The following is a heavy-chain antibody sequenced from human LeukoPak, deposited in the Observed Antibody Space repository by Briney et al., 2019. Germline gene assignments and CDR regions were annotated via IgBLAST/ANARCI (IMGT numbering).Heavy chain of an antibody. D-gene: IGHD3-22*01. CDR2: ISAYNGNT. CDR3: ARGRDYYDSSGYLRGYYYGMDV. Sequence: GASVKVSCKASGYTFTSYGISWVRQAPGQGLEWMGWISAYNGNTNYAQKLQGRVTMTTDTSTSTAYMELRSQRSDDTAVYYCARGRDYYDSSGYLRGYYYGMDVWGQGTTVTVSS. V-gene: IGHV1-18*01. J-gene: IGHJ6*02. CDR1: GYTFTSYG.